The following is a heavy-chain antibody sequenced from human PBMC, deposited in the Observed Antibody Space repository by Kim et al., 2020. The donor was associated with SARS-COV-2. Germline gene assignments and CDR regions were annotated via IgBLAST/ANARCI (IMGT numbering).Heavy chain of an antibody. V-gene: IGHV3-23*01. J-gene: IGHJ4*02. D-gene: IGHD5-12*01. CDR1: GFTFRSYA. CDR3: VKDEGGYDRRPDS. CDR2: ISGSGANI. Sequence: GGSLRLSCATSGFTFRSYAMNWVRQALGKGLEWVSAISGSGANIYYADSVKGRFTISRDNSKNTLYLQMNSLRAEDTAIYYCVKDEGGYDRRPDSWGQGTLVIVSS.